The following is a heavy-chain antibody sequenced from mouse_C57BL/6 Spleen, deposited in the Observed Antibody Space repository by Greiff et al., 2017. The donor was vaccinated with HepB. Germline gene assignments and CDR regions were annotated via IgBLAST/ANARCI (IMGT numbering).Heavy chain of an antibody. Sequence: VQLQQPGAELVRPGSSVKLSCKASGYTFTSYWMHWVKQRPIQGLEWIGNIDPSDSETHYNQKFKDKATLTVDKSSSTAYMQLSSLTSEDSAVYYCARSPYGSSYSFAYWGQGTLGTVSA. CDR2: IDPSDSET. CDR3: ARSPYGSSYSFAY. CDR1: GYTFTSYW. D-gene: IGHD1-1*01. V-gene: IGHV1-52*01. J-gene: IGHJ3*01.